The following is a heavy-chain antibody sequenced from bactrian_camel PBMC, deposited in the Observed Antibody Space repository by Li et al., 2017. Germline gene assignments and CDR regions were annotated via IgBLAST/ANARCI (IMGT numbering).Heavy chain of an antibody. J-gene: IGHJ7*01. V-gene: IGHV3-3*01. CDR2: ISSNGVT. CDR1: KLTYSSNC. D-gene: IGHD7*01. Sequence: HVQLVESGGGSVQAGGSLRLSCAAQKLTYSSNCMGWFRQTPGKEREGLAAISSNGVTDYAAPAKGRFTISLDKAEKRVFLQMNSLKPEDSAIYYCAAVRQASAVATDLRECAGEGMDYWAKGTQVTVS.